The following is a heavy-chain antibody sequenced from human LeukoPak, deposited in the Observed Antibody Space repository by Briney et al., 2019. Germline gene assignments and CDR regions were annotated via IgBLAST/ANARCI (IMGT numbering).Heavy chain of an antibody. CDR3: ARLLSAIAPYYYYYYMDV. CDR2: INHSGST. D-gene: IGHD2/OR15-2a*01. Sequence: SETLSLTCAVYGGSFSGYYWSWIRQPPGKGLEWNGEINHSGSTNYNPSLKGRVTISVDTSKNQFSLKLSSVTAADTAVYYCARLLSAIAPYYYYYYMDVWGKGTTVTVSS. J-gene: IGHJ6*03. CDR1: GGSFSGYY. V-gene: IGHV4-34*01.